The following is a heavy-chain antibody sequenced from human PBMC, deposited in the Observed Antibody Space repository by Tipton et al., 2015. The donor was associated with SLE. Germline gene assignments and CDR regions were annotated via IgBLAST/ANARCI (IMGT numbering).Heavy chain of an antibody. CDR3: ARVGDIVVVPAAGYYYGMDV. CDR1: GGSFSGYY. CDR2: INHSGST. J-gene: IGHJ6*02. Sequence: LRLSCAVYGGSFSGYYWSWIRQPPGKGLEWIGEINHSGSTNYNPSLKSRVTISVDTSKNQFSLKLSSVTAADTAVYYCARVGDIVVVPAAGYYYGMDVWGQGTTVTVSS. D-gene: IGHD2-2*01. V-gene: IGHV4-34*01.